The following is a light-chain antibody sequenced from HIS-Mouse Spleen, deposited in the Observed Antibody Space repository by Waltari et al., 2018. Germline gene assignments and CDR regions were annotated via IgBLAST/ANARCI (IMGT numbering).Light chain of an antibody. Sequence: QSVLTQPPSASGPPGQRVPSSCSGSSSNIGSTTVNWYQQPPGTAPKLLIYSNNQRPSGVPDRFSGSKSGTSASLAISGLQSEDEADYYCAAWDDSLNGNYVFGTGTKVTVL. J-gene: IGLJ1*01. V-gene: IGLV1-44*01. CDR3: AAWDDSLNGNYV. CDR1: SSNIGSTT. CDR2: SNN.